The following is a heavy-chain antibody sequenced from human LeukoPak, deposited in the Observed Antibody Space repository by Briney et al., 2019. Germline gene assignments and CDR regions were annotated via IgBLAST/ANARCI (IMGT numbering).Heavy chain of an antibody. CDR1: GDSVSSNSAA. D-gene: IGHD6-13*01. J-gene: IGHJ4*02. CDR3: ARPKSSSSASGFDY. V-gene: IGHV6-1*01. CDR2: TFYRSKWYN. Sequence: SQTLSLTCAISGDSVSSNSAAWNWIRQSPSRGLEWLGRTFYRSKWYNDYAVSVKSRITINADTSKNQFSLQLNSVTPEDTAVYYCARPKSSSSASGFDYWGEGTLVTVSS.